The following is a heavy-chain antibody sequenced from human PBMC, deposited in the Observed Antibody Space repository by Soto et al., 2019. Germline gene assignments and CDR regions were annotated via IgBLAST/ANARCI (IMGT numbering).Heavy chain of an antibody. Sequence: EVQLVESGGGLVQPGGSLSLSCAASGFTFNNFWMYWVRQTPEKGLVWVSGINSDGTTTIYADSVKGRFTISKDNAKNTLYLQMNSLAVEDTAIYYCVRDIRWGQGTLVTVSS. CDR2: INSDGTTT. V-gene: IGHV3-74*01. CDR1: GFTFNNFW. J-gene: IGHJ4*02. CDR3: VRDIR.